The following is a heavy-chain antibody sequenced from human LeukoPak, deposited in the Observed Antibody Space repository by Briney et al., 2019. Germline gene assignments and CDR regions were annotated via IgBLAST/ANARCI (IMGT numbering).Heavy chain of an antibody. Sequence: AVKVSFTSAGATLSSYAISWVRQAPGQGLECMGRIIPILDIATYAQKFQGRVTITADKSTSTAYMELSSLSSEDTAVYYCARDQGVTDPPPYGEHVWGQGTRVTVSS. D-gene: IGHD3-10*01. J-gene: IGHJ6*02. CDR3: ARDQGVTDPPPYGEHV. CDR1: GATLSSYA. V-gene: IGHV1-69*04. CDR2: IIPILDIA.